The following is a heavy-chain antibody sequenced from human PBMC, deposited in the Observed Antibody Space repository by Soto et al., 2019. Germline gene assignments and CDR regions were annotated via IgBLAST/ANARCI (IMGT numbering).Heavy chain of an antibody. CDR1: GFTFSSYA. V-gene: IGHV3-23*01. Sequence: EVQLLESGGGLVQPGGSLRLSCAASGFTFSSYAMSWVRQAPGKGLEWVSAISGSGGSTYYADSVKGRFTISRDNSKNTLYLQMNSLRAEDTAVYYCAKDPSLYYAPFEWFDPWGQGTLVTVSS. CDR2: ISGSGGST. CDR3: AKDPSLYYAPFEWFDP. D-gene: IGHD3-22*01. J-gene: IGHJ5*02.